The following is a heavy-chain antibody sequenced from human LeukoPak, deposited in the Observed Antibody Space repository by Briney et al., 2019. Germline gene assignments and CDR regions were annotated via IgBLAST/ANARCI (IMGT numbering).Heavy chain of an antibody. Sequence: PSETLSLTCSVSGDSISLSFYYWGWIRQPPGKALEWIGSVYYSGTTSYNPSLKSRVTISVDTSKNQFSLKLSSVTAADTAVYYCARHQVSLYFIVVVPPGHNWFDPWGQGTLVTVSS. CDR3: ARHQVSLYFIVVVPPGHNWFDP. CDR2: VYYSGTT. V-gene: IGHV4-39*01. J-gene: IGHJ5*02. D-gene: IGHD2-2*01. CDR1: GDSISLSFYY.